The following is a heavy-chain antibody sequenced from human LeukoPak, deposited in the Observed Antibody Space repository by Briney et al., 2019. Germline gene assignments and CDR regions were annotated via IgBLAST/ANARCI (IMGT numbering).Heavy chain of an antibody. CDR1: GFTFSGSA. V-gene: IGHV3-73*01. D-gene: IGHD5-18*01. J-gene: IGHJ3*02. CDR3: TRLPGYSYGSVSGYDDAFDI. CDR2: IRSKANSYAT. Sequence: GGSLRLSCAASGFTFSGSAMHWVRQASGKGLEWVGRIRSKANSYATAYAASVKGRFTISRDDSKNTAYLQMNSLKTEDTAVYYCTRLPGYSYGSVSGYDDAFDIWGQGTMVTVSS.